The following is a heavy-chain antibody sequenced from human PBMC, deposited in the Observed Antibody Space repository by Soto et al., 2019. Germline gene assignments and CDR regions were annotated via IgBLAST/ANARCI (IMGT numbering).Heavy chain of an antibody. Sequence: QVQLVESGGGVVQPGRSLRLSCAASGFTFSSYGMHWVRQSPGKGLEWVAVIWYDGSNKYYADSVKGRFTISRDNSKNTLYLQMNSLRAEDTAVYYCARDDRWFGDTIYYFDYWGQGTLVTVSS. V-gene: IGHV3-33*01. CDR1: GFTFSSYG. CDR3: ARDDRWFGDTIYYFDY. D-gene: IGHD3-10*01. CDR2: IWYDGSNK. J-gene: IGHJ4*02.